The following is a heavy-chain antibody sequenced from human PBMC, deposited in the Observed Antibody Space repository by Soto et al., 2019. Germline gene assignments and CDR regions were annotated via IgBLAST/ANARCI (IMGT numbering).Heavy chain of an antibody. Sequence: EVLLLESGGGFVQPGGSLRLSCAASGFTFSNYVMTWVRQGPGKGLECVSTISNSGGSTDYADFVKGRFTISRDNSKNTLYLQMSSLRAEDTAVYYCAKRSCSSTSCPYGMDVWGQGTTVTVSS. CDR2: ISNSGGST. CDR1: GFTFSNYV. V-gene: IGHV3-23*01. CDR3: AKRSCSSTSCPYGMDV. J-gene: IGHJ6*02. D-gene: IGHD2-2*01.